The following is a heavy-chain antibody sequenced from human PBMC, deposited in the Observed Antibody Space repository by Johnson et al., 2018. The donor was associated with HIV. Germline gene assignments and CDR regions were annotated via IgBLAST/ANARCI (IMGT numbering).Heavy chain of an antibody. D-gene: IGHD2-21*01. CDR1: GFTFDDYG. CDR3: GRGGVVNASPHAFDI. J-gene: IGHJ3*02. CDR2: INWNGGST. V-gene: IGHV3-20*04. Sequence: VQLVESGGGLVQPGGSLRLSCAASGFTFDDYGMSWVRQAPGKGLEWVSGINWNGGSTGYADSVKGRFTISRDNSKNTLYLQMHSLRAEDTAVYYGGRGGVVNASPHAFDIWGQGTMVTVSS.